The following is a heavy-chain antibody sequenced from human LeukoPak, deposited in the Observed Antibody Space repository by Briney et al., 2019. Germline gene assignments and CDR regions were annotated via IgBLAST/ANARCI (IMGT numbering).Heavy chain of an antibody. Sequence: PSQTLSLTCTVSGGSISSGSYYWSWIRQPAGKGLEWIGRIYTSGSTNYNPSLKSRVTISVDTSKNQFSLKLSSVTAADTAVYHCASGGYYYYMDVWGKGTTVTVSS. J-gene: IGHJ6*03. CDR1: GGSISSGSYY. CDR2: IYTSGST. CDR3: ASGGYYYYMDV. V-gene: IGHV4-61*02.